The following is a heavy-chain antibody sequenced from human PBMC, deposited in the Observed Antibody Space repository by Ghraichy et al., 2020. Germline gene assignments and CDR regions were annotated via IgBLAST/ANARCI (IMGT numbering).Heavy chain of an antibody. Sequence: SETLSLTCPVSGASVSSTYYYWSWIRQPPGKGLEWIGYIYYSRTNYNPSLKSRVTISVDTSKNQFSLKLTSVTAADTAVYYCASNTGWDVQNWGQGTLVTVSS. CDR2: IYYSRT. CDR1: GASVSSTYYY. D-gene: IGHD6-19*01. V-gene: IGHV4-61*01. CDR3: ASNTGWDVQN. J-gene: IGHJ4*02.